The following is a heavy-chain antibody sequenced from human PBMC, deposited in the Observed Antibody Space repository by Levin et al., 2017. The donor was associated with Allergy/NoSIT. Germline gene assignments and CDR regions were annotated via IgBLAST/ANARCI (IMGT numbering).Heavy chain of an antibody. V-gene: IGHV1-2*02. CDR2: INPNSGGT. Sequence: ASVKVSCKASGYTFTGYYMHWVRQAPGQGLEWMGWINPNSGGTNYAQKFQGRVTMTRDTSISTAYMELSRLRSDDTAVYYCARGKMGSGWYLFDYWGQGTLVTVSS. CDR1: GYTFTGYY. CDR3: ARGKMGSGWYLFDY. D-gene: IGHD6-19*01. J-gene: IGHJ4*02.